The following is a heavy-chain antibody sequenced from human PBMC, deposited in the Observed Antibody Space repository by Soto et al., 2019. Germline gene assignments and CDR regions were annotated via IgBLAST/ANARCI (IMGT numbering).Heavy chain of an antibody. CDR3: ARLYYDILTGYYIVDY. Sequence: GSGPTLVNPTETLTLTCTVSGFSLSNARMGVSWIRQPPGKALEWLAHIFSNDEKSYSTSLKSRLTISKDTSKSQVVLTMTNMDPVDTATYYCARLYYDILTGYYIVDYWGQGTLVTVSS. D-gene: IGHD3-9*01. J-gene: IGHJ4*02. CDR2: IFSNDEK. CDR1: GFSLSNARMG. V-gene: IGHV2-26*01.